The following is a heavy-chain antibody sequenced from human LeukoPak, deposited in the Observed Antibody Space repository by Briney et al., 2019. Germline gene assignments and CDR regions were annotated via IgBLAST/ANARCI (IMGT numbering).Heavy chain of an antibody. D-gene: IGHD2-21*02. CDR3: ARDISYGGDPADYCGGDCYSVYYYYGMDV. J-gene: IGHJ6*02. Sequence: PGGSLRLSCAASGFTFSSYSMNWVRQAPGKGLEWVSYISSSSSTIYYAASVKGRFTISRDNAKNSLYLQMNSLRAEDTAVYYCARDISYGGDPADYCGGDCYSVYYYYGMDVWGQGTTITVSS. V-gene: IGHV3-48*01. CDR2: ISSSSSTI. CDR1: GFTFSSYS.